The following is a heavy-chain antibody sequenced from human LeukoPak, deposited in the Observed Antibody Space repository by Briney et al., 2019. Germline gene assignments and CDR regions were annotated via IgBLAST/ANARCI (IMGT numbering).Heavy chain of an antibody. CDR3: ARDPSEYYDFWSGSNDAFDI. CDR2: INSDGSST. Sequence: GGSLRLSCAASGFTFSSYWKHWVRQAPGKGLVWVSRINSDGSSTSYADSVKGRFTISRDNAKNTLYLQMNSLRAEDTAVYYCARDPSEYYDFWSGSNDAFDIWGQGTMVTVSS. V-gene: IGHV3-74*01. CDR1: GFTFSSYW. J-gene: IGHJ3*02. D-gene: IGHD3-3*01.